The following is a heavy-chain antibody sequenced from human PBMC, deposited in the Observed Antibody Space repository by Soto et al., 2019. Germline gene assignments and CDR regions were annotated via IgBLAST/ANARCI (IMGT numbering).Heavy chain of an antibody. CDR1: GGSISTSSHY. V-gene: IGHV4-39*01. D-gene: IGHD3-3*01. CDR3: ARGHGGITVFGAPGHFDY. CDR2: ISYSGST. J-gene: IGHJ4*02. Sequence: QLQLQESGPGLVKPSETLSLTCTVSGGSISTSSHYWGWIRLPPGKGLEWIGSISYSGSTYYNPSLKSRGTISVDTSKNQFSLKLSSVNAADTAVYYCARGHGGITVFGAPGHFDYWGQGTLVTVSS.